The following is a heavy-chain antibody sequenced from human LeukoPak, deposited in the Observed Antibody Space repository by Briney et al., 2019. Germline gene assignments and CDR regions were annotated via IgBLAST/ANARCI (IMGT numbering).Heavy chain of an antibody. CDR1: NGSISSDTYF. V-gene: IGHV4-61*10. Sequence: SETLSLTCTVSNGSISSDTYFWSWIRQPAGKGLEWIGRMSSSGISTYSPSLKSRVTISIDTSRNQFSMNLSSVTAADTAVYYCARGTAMITVGFDPWGQGTLVTVSS. J-gene: IGHJ5*02. CDR3: ARGTAMITVGFDP. CDR2: MSSSGIS. D-gene: IGHD5-18*01.